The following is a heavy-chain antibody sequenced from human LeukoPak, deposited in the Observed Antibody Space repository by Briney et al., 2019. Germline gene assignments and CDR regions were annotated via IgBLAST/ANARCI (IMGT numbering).Heavy chain of an antibody. D-gene: IGHD5-12*01. CDR1: GFTFSSYS. V-gene: IGHV3-48*01. CDR3: ARDLPWQPLDY. J-gene: IGHJ4*02. Sequence: LSGGSLRLSCAASGFTFSSYSMNWVRQAPGKGLEWVSYISSSSSTIYYADSVKGRFTISRDNAKNSLYLQMNSLRAEDTAMYYCARDLPWQPLDYWGQGTLVTVSS. CDR2: ISSSSSTI.